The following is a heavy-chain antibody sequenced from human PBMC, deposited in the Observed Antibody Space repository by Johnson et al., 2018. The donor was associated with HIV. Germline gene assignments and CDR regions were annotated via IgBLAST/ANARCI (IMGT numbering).Heavy chain of an antibody. CDR2: IYSGGST. Sequence: QVQLVESGGVVVQPGGSLRLSCVASGFTFADFAMHWVRQAPGKGLEWVSVIYSGGSTYYADSVKGRFTISRDNSKNTLYLQMNSLRAEDTAVYYCARDGWGSRGWDDAFDIWGQGTMVTVSS. V-gene: IGHV3-NL1*01. D-gene: IGHD6-19*01. CDR3: ARDGWGSRGWDDAFDI. CDR1: GFTFADFA. J-gene: IGHJ3*02.